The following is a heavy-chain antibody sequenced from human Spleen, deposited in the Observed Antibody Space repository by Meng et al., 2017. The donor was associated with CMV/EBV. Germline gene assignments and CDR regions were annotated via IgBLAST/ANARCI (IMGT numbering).Heavy chain of an antibody. D-gene: IGHD2-2*01. J-gene: IGHJ5*01. CDR3: ARGLGEGCSSASCSGGNSDWFDS. Sequence: INWEAKAGGQGLEWVGWMNPDSGDTSYAQKFQGRMTITRDTSTNTDYIEMVSLTSEDTAIYYCARGLGEGCSSASCSGGNSDWFDSWGQGTLVTVSS. CDR2: MNPDSGDT. V-gene: IGHV1-8*03.